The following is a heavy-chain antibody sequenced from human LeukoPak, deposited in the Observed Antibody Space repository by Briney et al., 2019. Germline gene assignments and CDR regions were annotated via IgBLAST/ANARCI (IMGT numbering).Heavy chain of an antibody. CDR2: IYSGGST. D-gene: IGHD4-23*01. J-gene: IGHJ4*02. V-gene: IGHV3-53*01. CDR1: GFRFSSYG. CDR3: ARGPPHDYGGHG. Sequence: GGSLRLSCAASGFRFSSYGMHWVRQAPGKGLEWVSVIYSGGSTYYADSVKGRFTISRDNSKNTLYLQMDSLRAEDTAVYYCARGPPHDYGGHGWGQGTLVTVSS.